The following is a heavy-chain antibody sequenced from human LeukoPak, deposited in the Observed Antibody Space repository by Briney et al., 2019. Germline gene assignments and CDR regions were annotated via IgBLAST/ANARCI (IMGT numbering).Heavy chain of an antibody. D-gene: IGHD1-26*01. CDR2: IYYSGST. Sequence: SETLSLTCTVSGGSISSYYWSWIRQPPGKGLEWIGYIYYSGSTNYNPSLKSRVTISVDTSKNQFSLKLSSATAADTAVYYCARGSTWELLGWFDPWGQGTLVTVSS. V-gene: IGHV4-59*01. CDR3: ARGSTWELLGWFDP. J-gene: IGHJ5*02. CDR1: GGSISSYY.